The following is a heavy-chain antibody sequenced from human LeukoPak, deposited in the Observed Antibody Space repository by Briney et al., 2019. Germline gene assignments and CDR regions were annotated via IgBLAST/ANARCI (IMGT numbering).Heavy chain of an antibody. CDR1: GFTFSTYW. V-gene: IGHV3-74*01. CDR3: ARDSLEVPGDFDY. Sequence: GGSLRPSCAASGFTFSTYWMHWVRQAPGKGLVWVSHITSDGSRTGYAESVTGRFTISRDNAKNKVYLQMNSLRAEDTAVYYCARDSLEVPGDFDYWGRGNRVTVSS. D-gene: IGHD2-2*01. J-gene: IGHJ4*02. CDR2: ITSDGSRT.